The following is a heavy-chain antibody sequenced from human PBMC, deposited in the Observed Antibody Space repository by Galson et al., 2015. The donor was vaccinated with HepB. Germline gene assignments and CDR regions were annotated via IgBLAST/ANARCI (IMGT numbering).Heavy chain of an antibody. CDR2: ISVSGDNT. CDR1: GFTFRSQA. CDR3: VKNGWLDY. D-gene: IGHD2-15*01. Sequence: SLRLSCAASGFTFRSQAMNWVRQTPGKGLEWVAHISVSGDNTWYADSVKGRFTISRDNSKSTLYLQMRSLRVEDTALYYCVKNGWLDYWGQDTLVTVSS. J-gene: IGHJ4*02. V-gene: IGHV3-23*01.